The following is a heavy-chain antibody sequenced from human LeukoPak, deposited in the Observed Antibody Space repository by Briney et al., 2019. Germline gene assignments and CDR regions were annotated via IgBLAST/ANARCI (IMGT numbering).Heavy chain of an antibody. D-gene: IGHD2-2*01. CDR1: GFTFDDYA. CDR3: AKRSTGYYFDS. Sequence: PGGSLRLSCAASGFTFDDYAMHWVRQAPGKGLEWVSGISGSGGSTYYADSVKGRFTISRDNSKNTLYLQMSSLRAEDTANYYCAKRSTGYYFDSWGQGTLVTVSS. CDR2: ISGSGGST. J-gene: IGHJ4*02. V-gene: IGHV3-23*01.